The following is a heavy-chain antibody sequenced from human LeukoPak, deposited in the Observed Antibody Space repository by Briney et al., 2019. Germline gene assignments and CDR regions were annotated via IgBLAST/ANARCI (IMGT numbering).Heavy chain of an antibody. CDR1: GFTVSRNY. CDR3: ARDRPFGGVHDFDY. J-gene: IGHJ4*02. V-gene: IGHV3-66*01. Sequence: GGSLRLSCAASGFTVSRNYMSWVRQAPGKGLEWVSVIYNDGSSYYADSVKGRFTISRDNSKNMLYLQMNSLRAEDTAVYYCARDRPFGGVHDFDYWGQGTLVTVSS. CDR2: IYNDGSS. D-gene: IGHD3-16*01.